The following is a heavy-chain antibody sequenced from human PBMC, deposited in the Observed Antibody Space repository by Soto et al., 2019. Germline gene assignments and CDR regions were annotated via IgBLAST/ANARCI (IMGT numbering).Heavy chain of an antibody. Sequence: QVQLQESGPGLVSPSQTLSLTCTFSGGSISSDHYHWAWIRQTPGKGLEWIGYIHSSGSGYYNPSLASPVTMSVDTSKNLFSLKLSSVTAADTAVYFCVREDDGGDRDYYGLDVWGQGTTVTVSS. D-gene: IGHD4-17*01. CDR2: IHSSGSG. CDR3: VREDDGGDRDYYGLDV. V-gene: IGHV4-30-4*01. J-gene: IGHJ6*02. CDR1: GGSISSDHYH.